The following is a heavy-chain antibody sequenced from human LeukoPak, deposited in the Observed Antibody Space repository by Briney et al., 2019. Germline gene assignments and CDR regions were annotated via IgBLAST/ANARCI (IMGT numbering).Heavy chain of an antibody. CDR2: INHSGST. V-gene: IGHV4-34*01. CDR1: GGSFSGYY. CDR3: ARTPGFYGSGSYFDY. Sequence: SETLSLTCAVYGGSFSGYYWSWIRQPPGKGLEWIGEINHSGSTNYNPSLKSRVTISVDTSKNQFSLKLSSVTAADTAVYYCARTPGFYGSGSYFDYWGQGTLVTVSS. J-gene: IGHJ4*02. D-gene: IGHD3-10*01.